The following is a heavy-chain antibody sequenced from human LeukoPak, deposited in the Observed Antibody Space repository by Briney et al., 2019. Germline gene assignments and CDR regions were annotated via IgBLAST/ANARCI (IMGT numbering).Heavy chain of an antibody. CDR2: ISGSGGST. CDR1: GFTFSSYA. Sequence: GGSLRLSCAASGFTFSSYAMSWVRQAPGKGLEWVSAISGSGGSTYYADSVKGRFTISRDNSKNTLYLQMNSLRAEDTAVYYCAKDASNSSGLAHNWFDPWGQGTLVTVSS. CDR3: AKDASNSSGLAHNWFDP. J-gene: IGHJ5*02. D-gene: IGHD6-25*01. V-gene: IGHV3-23*01.